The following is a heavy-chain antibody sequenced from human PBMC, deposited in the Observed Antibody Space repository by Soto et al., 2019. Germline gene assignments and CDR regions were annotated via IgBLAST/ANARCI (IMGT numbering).Heavy chain of an antibody. D-gene: IGHD2-2*01. J-gene: IGHJ5*02. Sequence: ASLSLTCTVPGGSISSYYWCWIRQPPGKGLEWIGYIYYSGSTNYNPSLKSRVTISVDTSKNQFSLKLSSVTAADTAVYYCARSREGYCISTSCLVGWFDPWGQGTLVTVSS. CDR3: ARSREGYCISTSCLVGWFDP. V-gene: IGHV4-59*01. CDR2: IYYSGST. CDR1: GGSISSYY.